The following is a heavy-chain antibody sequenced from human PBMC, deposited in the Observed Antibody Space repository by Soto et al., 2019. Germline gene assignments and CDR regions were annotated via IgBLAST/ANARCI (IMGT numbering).Heavy chain of an antibody. Sequence: GGSLRLSCAASGFSVSSDYMSWVRQAPGKGLEWVSLIYSGGDTYYADSVKGRFTISRDISSNTIYLHMTSLRADDTAIYYCTRAGSDPGYCSISNYYAMDVCGRGXTVIFPS. V-gene: IGHV3-53*01. CDR3: TRAGSDPGYCSISNYYAMDV. D-gene: IGHD2-8*01. CDR1: GFSVSSDY. J-gene: IGHJ6*01. CDR2: IYSGGDT.